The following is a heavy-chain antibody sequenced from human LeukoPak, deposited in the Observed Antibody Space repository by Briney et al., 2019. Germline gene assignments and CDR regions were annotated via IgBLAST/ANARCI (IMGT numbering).Heavy chain of an antibody. CDR1: GGSISSYY. D-gene: IGHD3-16*01. Sequence: SETLSLTCTVSGGSISSYYWSWIRQPPGKGLEWIGYVYYSGSTNYNPSLKSRVSITVDTAKNQFSLRLSSVTTADTAVYYCARGLAGRASGAVYFDPWGRGALVTVSS. J-gene: IGHJ2*01. CDR2: VYYSGST. V-gene: IGHV4-59*01. CDR3: ARGLAGRASGAVYFDP.